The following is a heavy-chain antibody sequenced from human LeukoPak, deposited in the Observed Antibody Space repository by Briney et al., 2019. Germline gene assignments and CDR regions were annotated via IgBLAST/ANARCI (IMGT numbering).Heavy chain of an antibody. CDR2: IYSGGST. Sequence: GGSLRLSCAASGFTVSSNYMSWVRQAPGKGLEWVSVIYSGGSTYYADSAKGRFTISRDNSKNTLYLQMNSLRVEDTAVYYCARDSSGSYFDIWGQGTMVTVSS. V-gene: IGHV3-53*01. J-gene: IGHJ3*02. CDR3: ARDSSGSYFDI. CDR1: GFTVSSNY. D-gene: IGHD1-26*01.